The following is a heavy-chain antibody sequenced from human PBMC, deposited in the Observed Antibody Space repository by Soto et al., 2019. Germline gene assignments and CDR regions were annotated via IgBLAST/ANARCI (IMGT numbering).Heavy chain of an antibody. J-gene: IGHJ4*02. CDR2: IYPGDSDT. Sequence: EVQLVQSGAEVKKPGESLKISCKGSGYLFTNYWIGWVRRMPGKGLEWMGIIYPGDSDTRYSPSFQGQVTISADKSISTAYLQWSSLKASDSAMYYCARHGTTGWSSFDYWGQGTLLTVSS. V-gene: IGHV5-51*01. D-gene: IGHD6-19*01. CDR1: GYLFTNYW. CDR3: ARHGTTGWSSFDY.